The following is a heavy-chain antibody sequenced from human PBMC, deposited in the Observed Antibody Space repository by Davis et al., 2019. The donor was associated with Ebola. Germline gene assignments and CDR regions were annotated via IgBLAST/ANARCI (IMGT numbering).Heavy chain of an antibody. Sequence: GGSLRLSCAASGFTFSSYAMHWVRQAPGKGLEWVAVISYDGSNKYYADSVKGRFTISRDNSKNTLYLQMNSLRSEDTAVYYCARGWELPRIYFDYWGQGTLVTVSS. CDR2: ISYDGSNK. CDR1: GFTFSSYA. J-gene: IGHJ4*02. D-gene: IGHD1-26*01. V-gene: IGHV3-30*14. CDR3: ARGWELPRIYFDY.